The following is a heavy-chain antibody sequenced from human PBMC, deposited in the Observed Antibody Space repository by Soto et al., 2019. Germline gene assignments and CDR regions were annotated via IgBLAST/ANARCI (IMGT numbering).Heavy chain of an antibody. V-gene: IGHV1-69*12. Sequence: QVQLVQSGAEVKKPGSSVKVSCKASGGTFSSYAISWVRQAPGQGLEWMGGIIPIFGTANYAQKFQGRVTITADXSXSXPYMERSSLRSEDTAVYYCAGPQERTRIYYYYGMDVWGQGTTVTVAS. D-gene: IGHD1-1*01. CDR2: IIPIFGTA. CDR1: GGTFSSYA. J-gene: IGHJ6*02. CDR3: AGPQERTRIYYYYGMDV.